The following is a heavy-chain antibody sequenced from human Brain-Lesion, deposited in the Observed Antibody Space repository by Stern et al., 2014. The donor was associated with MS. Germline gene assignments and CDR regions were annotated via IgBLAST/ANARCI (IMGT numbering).Heavy chain of an antibody. CDR1: GFTFSRYW. CDR2: IKEEGREQ. Sequence: VQLVESGGVLVQPGGSLKLSCAASGFTFSRYWMTWVRQAPGQGLVWVAIIKEEGREQYYVDSVKGRFTMSRDNAKNSLYLQMNSLRAEDTAVYYCARRVLVAMGGYPKTLDVWGRGTTVTVSS. J-gene: IGHJ6*02. V-gene: IGHV3-7*01. D-gene: IGHD2-2*01. CDR3: ARRVLVAMGGYPKTLDV.